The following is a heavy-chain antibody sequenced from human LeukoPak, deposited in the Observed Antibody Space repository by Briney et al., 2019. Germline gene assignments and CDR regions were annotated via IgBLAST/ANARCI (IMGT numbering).Heavy chain of an antibody. CDR1: GVTFSSYW. V-gene: IGHV3-23*01. CDR3: AKKLGFIPQFDY. CDR2: ISDSSRTT. D-gene: IGHD6-13*01. J-gene: IGHJ4*02. Sequence: PEGSLRLSCAVSGVTFSSYWMHWVRQAPGKGLEWVSSISDSSRTTYYADSVQGRFTISRDNSRNTVYLQMNSLRVEDTAFYYCAKKLGFIPQFDYWSQGTLVAVSS.